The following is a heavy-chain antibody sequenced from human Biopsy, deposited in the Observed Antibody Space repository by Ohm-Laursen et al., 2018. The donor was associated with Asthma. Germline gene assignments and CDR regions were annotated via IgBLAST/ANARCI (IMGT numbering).Heavy chain of an antibody. CDR2: IYYSGST. D-gene: IGHD4-17*01. J-gene: IGHJ5*02. CDR3: ARTTYGDDGFDP. V-gene: IGHV4-39*07. Sequence: SETLSLTCTVSGGSISSSSYYWGWIRRPPGKGLEFIGTIYYSGSTYYNPSLKSRVSISLDTSKNQFSLSLTSATAADTAVYYCARTTYGDDGFDPWGQGTLVTVSP. CDR1: GGSISSSSYY.